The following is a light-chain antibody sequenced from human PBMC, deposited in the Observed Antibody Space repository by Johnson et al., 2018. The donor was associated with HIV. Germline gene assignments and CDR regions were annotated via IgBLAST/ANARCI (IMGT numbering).Light chain of an antibody. V-gene: IGLV1-51*02. J-gene: IGLJ1*01. CDR3: GTWDSSLSAGV. Sequence: QSVLTQPPSVSAAPGQKVTISCSGSSSNIGNNYVSWYQQLPGTAPKLLIYESNKRPSGIPDRFSGSESGTSATLGITGLQTGDEADYYCGTWDSSLSAGVFGTGTKVTVL. CDR2: ESN. CDR1: SSNIGNNY.